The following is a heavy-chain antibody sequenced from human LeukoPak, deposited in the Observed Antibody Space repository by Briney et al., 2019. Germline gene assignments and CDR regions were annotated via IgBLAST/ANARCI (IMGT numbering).Heavy chain of an antibody. CDR2: INHSGST. D-gene: IGHD5-18*01. V-gene: IGHV4-34*01. J-gene: IGHJ4*02. Sequence: PSETLSLTCAVYGGSFSGYYWSWLRQPPGKGLEWIGEINHSGSTNYNPSLKSRVTISVDTSKNQFSLKLSSVTAADTAVYYCVRPRNSYADLYYFDYWGQGTLVTVSS. CDR1: GGSFSGYY. CDR3: VRPRNSYADLYYFDY.